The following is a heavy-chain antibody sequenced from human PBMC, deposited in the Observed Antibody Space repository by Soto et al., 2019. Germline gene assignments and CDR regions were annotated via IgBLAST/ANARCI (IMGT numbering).Heavy chain of an antibody. CDR1: GFTFSSYA. J-gene: IGHJ4*02. Sequence: GGSLRLSCAASGFTFSSYAMSWVRQAPGKGLEWVSAISGSGGSTYYADSVKGRFTISRDNSKNTLYLQMNSLRAEDTAVYYWAEDNDFWSGYNYWGQGTLVTVSS. CDR2: ISGSGGST. CDR3: AEDNDFWSGYNY. V-gene: IGHV3-23*01. D-gene: IGHD3-3*01.